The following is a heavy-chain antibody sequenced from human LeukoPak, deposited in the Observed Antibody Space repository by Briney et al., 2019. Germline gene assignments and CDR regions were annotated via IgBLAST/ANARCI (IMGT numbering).Heavy chain of an antibody. CDR1: GGSMSGFF. V-gene: IGHV4-59*01. J-gene: IGHJ6*02. CDR2: IYYSGSTT. Sequence: KPSETLSLACSVSGGSMSGFFWTWIRQPPGKELEWIGSIYYSGSTTKYNPSLKSRVTISVDTSKSQFSLKLNSATAADTAVYYCARTSRHYYGSGSNLTPWPAGMDVWGQGTTATVSS. CDR3: ARTSRHYYGSGSNLTPWPAGMDV. D-gene: IGHD3-10*01.